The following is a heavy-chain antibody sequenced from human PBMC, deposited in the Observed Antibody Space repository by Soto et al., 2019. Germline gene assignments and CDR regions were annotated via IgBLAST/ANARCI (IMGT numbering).Heavy chain of an antibody. Sequence: ASSEGSCKVSGSTFTSNGIGWVRQAPGQGLEWMGWISTYNENMDTAPQLQGRLTMTTDTSTTTAYMELTNLKFDDTALYYCAYVGGHSTGDYSFDIWGQGTPVTVSS. CDR3: AYVGGHSTGDYSFDI. CDR1: GSTFTSNG. D-gene: IGHD5-18*01. CDR2: ISTYNENM. J-gene: IGHJ4*02. V-gene: IGHV1-18*04.